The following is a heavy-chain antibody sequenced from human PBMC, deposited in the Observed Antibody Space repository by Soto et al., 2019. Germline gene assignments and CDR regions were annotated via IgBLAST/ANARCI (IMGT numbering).Heavy chain of an antibody. D-gene: IGHD6-13*01. CDR2: ISYDGSNK. V-gene: IGHV3-30*18. Sequence: QVQLVESGGGVVQPGRSLRLSCAASGFTFSSYGMHWVRQAPGKGLEWVAVISYDGSNKYYADSVKGRFTISRDNSKNTLYLQMNSLRAEDTAVYYCAKERQQLDYFDYWGQGTLVTVSS. CDR3: AKERQQLDYFDY. CDR1: GFTFSSYG. J-gene: IGHJ4*02.